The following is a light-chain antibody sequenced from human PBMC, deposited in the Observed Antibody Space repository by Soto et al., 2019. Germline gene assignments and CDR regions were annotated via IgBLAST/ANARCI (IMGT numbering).Light chain of an antibody. CDR2: GNN. V-gene: IGLV1-40*01. CDR3: QSFDSSLSVV. Sequence: QSLLTQPPSVSGAPGQRVTISCTGSSCNIGAGYDVQWYQHLPGTAPKLLIYGNNNRPSGVPDRFSGSKSGTSASLAITGLQAEDETHYYCQSFDSSLSVVFGGGTKVTVL. J-gene: IGLJ2*01. CDR1: SCNIGAGYD.